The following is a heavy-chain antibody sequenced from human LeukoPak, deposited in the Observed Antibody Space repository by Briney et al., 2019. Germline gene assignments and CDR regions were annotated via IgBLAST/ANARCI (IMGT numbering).Heavy chain of an antibody. CDR2: IGLAGEYT. CDR1: GFTFSDYW. J-gene: IGHJ3*02. V-gene: IGHV3-74*01. Sequence: GSLRLSCAASGFTFSDYWMHWVRQAPGKGLMWVSTIGLAGEYTTYADSVKGRFTISRDNAKDTLYLQMNSLRAEDTALYYCASGNSHAFDIWGQGTMVTVSS. CDR3: ASGNSHAFDI.